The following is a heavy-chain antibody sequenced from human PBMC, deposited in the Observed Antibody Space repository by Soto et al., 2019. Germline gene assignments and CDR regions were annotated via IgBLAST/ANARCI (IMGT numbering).Heavy chain of an antibody. CDR2: KYVTGAV. CDR1: GAALNSGNYY. V-gene: IGHV4-31*03. D-gene: IGHD2-21*01. CDR3: ERLRIATNNYKWFDP. J-gene: IGHJ5*02. Sequence: SLSLTCSVSGAALNSGNYYWSWIRQVPGKGLEWIGHKYVTGAVDYNPSLRDRITISQDTSERQFSLNLRLVTAADTAVYYCERLRIATNNYKWFDPWGQGTLVTVSS.